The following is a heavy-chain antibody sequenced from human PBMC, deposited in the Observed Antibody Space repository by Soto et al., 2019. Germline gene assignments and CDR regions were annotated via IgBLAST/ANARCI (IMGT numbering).Heavy chain of an antibody. D-gene: IGHD2-15*01. CDR3: ARAPQYGG. J-gene: IGHJ4*02. Sequence: EVQLVESGGGLVQPGGSLRLSCAASGFTFSNFWMHWVRQAPGKGLLWVSRINTDGSSTNYADSVKGRFTISRDNAKNKLYLQMNSLRAEDTAVYYCARAPQYGGWGQGTLVTVSS. V-gene: IGHV3-74*01. CDR2: INTDGSST. CDR1: GFTFSNFW.